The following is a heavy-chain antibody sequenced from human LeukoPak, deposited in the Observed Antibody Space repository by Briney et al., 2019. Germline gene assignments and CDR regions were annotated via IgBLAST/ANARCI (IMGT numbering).Heavy chain of an antibody. V-gene: IGHV4-4*07. Sequence: SETLSLTCTVSGGSISSYYWSWIRQPAGKGLEWIGRIYTSGSTNYSPSLKSRVTMSVDTSKNQFSLKLSSVTAADTAVYYCARDRVRPPYGSGSYYYGMDVWGQGTTVTVSS. J-gene: IGHJ6*02. CDR1: GGSISSYY. CDR2: IYTSGST. D-gene: IGHD3-10*01. CDR3: ARDRVRPPYGSGSYYYGMDV.